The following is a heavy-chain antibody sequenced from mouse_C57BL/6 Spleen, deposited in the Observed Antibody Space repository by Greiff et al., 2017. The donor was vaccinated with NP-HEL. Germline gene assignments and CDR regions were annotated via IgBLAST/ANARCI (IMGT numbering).Heavy chain of an antibody. D-gene: IGHD1-1*01. CDR1: GFTFSNYW. J-gene: IGHJ3*01. CDR2: IRLKSDNYAT. V-gene: IGHV6-3*01. Sequence: EVKLMESGGGLVQPGGSMKLSCVASGFTFSNYWMNWVRQSPEKGLEWVAQIRLKSDNYATHYAESVKGRFTISRDDSKSSVYLQMNNLRAEDTGIYYCTDYSFPWFAYWGQGTLVTVSA. CDR3: TDYSFPWFAY.